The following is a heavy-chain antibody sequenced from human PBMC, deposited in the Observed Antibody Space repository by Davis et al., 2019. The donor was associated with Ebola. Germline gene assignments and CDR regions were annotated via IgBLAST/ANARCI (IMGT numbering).Heavy chain of an antibody. J-gene: IGHJ4*02. Sequence: SETLSLTCAVSGGFVSSGGYSWSWIRQPPGKGLEWIGYYYYTGTTYSNPSLKSRVTISVDTSKNQFSLKLSSVTAADTAVYYCARGDSYYDPSGYYAGPEAPDHWGQGTLVSVSS. CDR3: ARGDSYYDPSGYYAGPEAPDH. V-gene: IGHV4-30-4*07. D-gene: IGHD3-22*01. CDR2: YYYTGTT. CDR1: GGFVSSGGYS.